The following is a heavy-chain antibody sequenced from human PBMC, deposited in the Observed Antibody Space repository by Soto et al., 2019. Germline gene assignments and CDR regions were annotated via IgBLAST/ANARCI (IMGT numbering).Heavy chain of an antibody. CDR3: ARGRSMLVTSQRYFDY. CDR1: GGSISSSNW. Sequence: QVQLQESGPGLVKPSGTLSLTCAVSGGSISSSNWWSWVRQPPGKGLEWIGEIYHSGSTNYNPSLKSRVTISVDESKNHVSLELSCVTAADTAVYYCARGRSMLVTSQRYFDYWGQGTLVTVSS. V-gene: IGHV4-4*02. J-gene: IGHJ4*02. D-gene: IGHD2-8*01. CDR2: IYHSGST.